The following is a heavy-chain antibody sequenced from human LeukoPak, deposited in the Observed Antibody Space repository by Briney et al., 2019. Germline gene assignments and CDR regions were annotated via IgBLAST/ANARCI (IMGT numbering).Heavy chain of an antibody. V-gene: IGHV4-59*08. CDR1: GGSISGYY. CDR2: IHNSGRT. D-gene: IGHD6-13*01. Sequence: SPSETLSLTCTVSGGSISGYYWSWIRQPPGKGLEWIGYIHNSGRTNYNPSLKSRVTLSVDRSKNHFSLRLSSVTTADTAVYYCAGDLTYTWYYYWGQGTLVTVSS. CDR3: AGDLTYTWYYY. J-gene: IGHJ4*02.